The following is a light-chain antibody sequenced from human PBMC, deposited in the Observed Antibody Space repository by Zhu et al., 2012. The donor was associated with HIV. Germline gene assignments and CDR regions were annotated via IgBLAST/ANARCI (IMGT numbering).Light chain of an antibody. Sequence: DIQLTQSPSFLSASVGDRVTITCRASQGVSSYLAWYQQKPGKAPNLLIYAASTLQSGVPSRFSGSGSGTDFTLIISSLQPEDFATYYCQQFKDYPLTFGGGTKVEIK. V-gene: IGKV1-9*01. CDR1: QGVSSY. J-gene: IGKJ4*01. CDR3: QQFKDYPLT. CDR2: AAS.